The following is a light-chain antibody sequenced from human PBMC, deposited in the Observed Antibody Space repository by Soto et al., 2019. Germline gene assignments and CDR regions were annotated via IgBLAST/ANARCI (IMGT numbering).Light chain of an antibody. Sequence: EIVMTQSPATLSVSPGERATLSCRASQGIGVTLAWYQQKPGQTPRLLIYNAVTGATGVPARFSGSGSGTDFTLTINSLQSEDFAVYYCQRYNDWPLTFGGGTKVDIK. CDR3: QRYNDWPLT. J-gene: IGKJ4*01. CDR1: QGIGVT. CDR2: NAV. V-gene: IGKV3-15*01.